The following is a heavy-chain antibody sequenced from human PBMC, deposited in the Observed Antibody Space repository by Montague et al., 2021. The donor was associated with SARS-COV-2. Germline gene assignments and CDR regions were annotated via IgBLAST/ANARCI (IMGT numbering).Heavy chain of an antibody. CDR1: GGSISSYY. Sequence: SETLSLTCTDSGGSISSYYWSWIRQPPGKGLEWIGYIYYSGSTNYNPSLESRVTISVDTSKNQFSLKLSSVTAADTAVYYCARGFDYWGQGTLVTVSS. CDR2: IYYSGST. J-gene: IGHJ4*02. V-gene: IGHV4-59*01. CDR3: ARGFDY.